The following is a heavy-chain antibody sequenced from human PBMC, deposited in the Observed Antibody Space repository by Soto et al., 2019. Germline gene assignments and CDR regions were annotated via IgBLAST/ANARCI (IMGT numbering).Heavy chain of an antibody. J-gene: IGHJ3*02. CDR2: ISGSGGST. D-gene: IGHD6-19*01. Sequence: GGSLRLSCAASGFTFSSPAMSWIRQAPGKGLEWVSAISGSGGSTIHADSVKGRFTLSRDNSKSTLYLQMNSLRAEDTAVYYCVKGHSSGWYSDFDIWGQGTMVTVSS. CDR3: VKGHSSGWYSDFDI. CDR1: GFTFSSPA. V-gene: IGHV3-23*01.